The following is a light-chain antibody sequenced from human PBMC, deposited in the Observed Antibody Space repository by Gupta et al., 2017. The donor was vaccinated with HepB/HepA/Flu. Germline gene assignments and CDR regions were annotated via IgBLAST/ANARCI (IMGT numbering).Light chain of an antibody. J-gene: IGLJ3*02. V-gene: IGLV3-1*01. CDR1: KLGDKY. CDR3: QAWDNSVV. Sequence: SYELTNPPSVSVSPGQRASITFSGDKLGDKYASWYQLKPGQSPVMVMYQDNRRPSGIPERFSGSNSGNTATLTISGTQAMDEADYYCQAWDNSVVFGGGTKLTVL. CDR2: QDN.